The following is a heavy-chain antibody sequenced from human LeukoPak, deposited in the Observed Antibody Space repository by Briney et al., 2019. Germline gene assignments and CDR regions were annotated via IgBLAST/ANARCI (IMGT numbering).Heavy chain of an antibody. J-gene: IGHJ4*02. CDR1: GYTFTGYY. V-gene: IGHV1-2*02. CDR2: INPNNGDT. CDR3: ARDQNFHGSGGYYGIDW. D-gene: IGHD3-22*01. Sequence: ASVKVSCKASGYTFTGYYIHWVRQAPGQGLEWIGWINPNNGDTNSAQKFQDRVTMTRDTSISTAYMELSRLTSDDTAVYYCARDQNFHGSGGYYGIDWWGQGTLVTVSS.